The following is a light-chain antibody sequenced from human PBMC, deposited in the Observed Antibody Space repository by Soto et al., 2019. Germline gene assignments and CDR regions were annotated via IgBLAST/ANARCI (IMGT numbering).Light chain of an antibody. CDR2: DAS. CDR3: QKCDYLPI. J-gene: IGKJ3*01. V-gene: IGKV1-33*01. Sequence: DIQMTQSPSSLSASVGDRVTITCQANQDISNYLNWYQQKPGKAPKLLIYDASNLEAGVPSRFSGSGSGTDFTFTISSLQPEDVATYYCQKCDYLPIFGPGTTVDFK. CDR1: QDISNY.